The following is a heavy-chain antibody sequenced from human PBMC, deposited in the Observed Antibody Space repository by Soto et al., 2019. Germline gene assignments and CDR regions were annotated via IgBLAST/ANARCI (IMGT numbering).Heavy chain of an antibody. Sequence: GGSLRLSCAASGFTVSSNYMSWVRQAPGKGLEWVSVIYSGGSTYYADSVRGRFTISRHNSKNTLYLQMNSLRAEDTDVYYCARINLCLSSPSWYDSRGFDYWGQGTLVTVYS. CDR3: ARINLCLSSPSWYDSRGFDY. CDR2: IYSGGST. D-gene: IGHD3-22*01. V-gene: IGHV3-53*04. J-gene: IGHJ4*02. CDR1: GFTVSSNY.